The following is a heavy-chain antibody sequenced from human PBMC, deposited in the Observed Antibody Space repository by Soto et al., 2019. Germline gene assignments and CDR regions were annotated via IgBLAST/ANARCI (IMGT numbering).Heavy chain of an antibody. CDR3: ARPRSSGYAGEFDY. D-gene: IGHD3-22*01. CDR2: IYYSGST. Sequence: QVQLQESGPGLVKPSETLSLTCTVSGGSISPYYWSWIRQPPGKGLEWIGFIYYSGSTNYNPSLKSRVTISVATSQNQFSLMLTSVTAADTAVYYCARPRSSGYAGEFDYWGQGTLVTVSS. J-gene: IGHJ4*02. V-gene: IGHV4-59*01. CDR1: GGSISPYY.